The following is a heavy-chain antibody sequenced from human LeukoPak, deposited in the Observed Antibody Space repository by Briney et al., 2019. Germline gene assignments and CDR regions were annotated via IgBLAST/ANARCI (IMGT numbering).Heavy chain of an antibody. CDR1: GYTFTSYG. V-gene: IGHV1-18*01. J-gene: IGHJ4*02. D-gene: IGHD1-26*01. Sequence: ASVKVSCKASGYTFTSYGISWVRQTPGQGLEWMGWISTYNGNTNYAQKLQGRVTMTTDTSTSIAYMELRSLRSDDTAVYYCARGGGSYAHALAFDYWGQGTLVTVSS. CDR2: ISTYNGNT. CDR3: ARGGGSYAHALAFDY.